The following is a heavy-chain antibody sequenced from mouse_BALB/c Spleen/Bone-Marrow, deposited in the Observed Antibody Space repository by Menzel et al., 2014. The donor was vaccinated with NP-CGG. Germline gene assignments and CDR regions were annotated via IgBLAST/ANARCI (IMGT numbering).Heavy chain of an antibody. CDR2: ISSGSSTI. Sequence: EVQLQESGGGLVQPGGSRKLSCAASGFTFSSFGMHWVRQAPEKGLEWVAYISSGSSTIYYADTVKGRFTISRGNPKNTLFLQMTSLRSEDTAMYYCARSLLLRPDYWGQGTTLTVSS. D-gene: IGHD1-1*01. CDR1: GFTFSSFG. CDR3: ARSLLLRPDY. V-gene: IGHV5-17*02. J-gene: IGHJ2*01.